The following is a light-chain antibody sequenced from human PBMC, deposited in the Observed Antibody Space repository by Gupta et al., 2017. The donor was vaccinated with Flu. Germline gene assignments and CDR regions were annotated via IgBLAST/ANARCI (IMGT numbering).Light chain of an antibody. V-gene: IGKV3-20*01. J-gene: IGKJ2*01. CDR2: GAS. CDR3: QQYASSLHT. CDR1: QTVNSSY. Sequence: VSTQSPGTMSLSQGDRATLSCRASQTVNSSYVAWYQQKPGQAPRLLMYGASSRATGIPDRFSGSESGTDFTLTISRLEPEDFALYFCQQYASSLHTFGQGTRLEIK.